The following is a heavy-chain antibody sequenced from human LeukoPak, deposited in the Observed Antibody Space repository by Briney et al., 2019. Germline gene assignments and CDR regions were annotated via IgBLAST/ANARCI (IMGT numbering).Heavy chain of an antibody. D-gene: IGHD6-19*01. CDR2: INSCGSNI. J-gene: IGHJ6*03. Sequence: GGSLSLSCAASGFRFSSYDMNWVRQAPGKGLEWVSFINSCGSNIKYADSVQGRFTISRDNGKNSLYLQMNSLRAEDTAVYYCARSSGWYHRGPDYYYYYMDVWGKGTTVTVSS. V-gene: IGHV3-48*03. CDR3: ARSSGWYHRGPDYYYYYMDV. CDR1: GFRFSSYD.